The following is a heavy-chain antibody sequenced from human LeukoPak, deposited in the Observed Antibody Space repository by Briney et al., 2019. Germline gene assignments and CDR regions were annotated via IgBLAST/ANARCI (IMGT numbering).Heavy chain of an antibody. CDR2: INHSGST. CDR3: AGTYYYDSSGPPGIDY. V-gene: IGHV4-34*01. Sequence: SETLSLTCAVYGGSFSGYYWSWIRQPPGKGLEWIGEINHSGSTNYNPSLKSRVTISVDTSKNQFSLKLSSVTAADTAVYYCAGTYYYDSSGPPGIDYWGQGTLVTVSS. D-gene: IGHD3-22*01. CDR1: GGSFSGYY. J-gene: IGHJ4*02.